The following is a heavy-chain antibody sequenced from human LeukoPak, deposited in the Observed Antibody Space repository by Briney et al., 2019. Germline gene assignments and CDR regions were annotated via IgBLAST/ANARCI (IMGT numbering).Heavy chain of an antibody. CDR2: IYYSGST. J-gene: IGHJ4*02. D-gene: IGHD1/OR15-1a*01. CDR1: GGSISSYY. Sequence: PSETLSLTCTVSGGSISSYYWSWIRQPPGQGLEWIGYIYYSGSTNYNPSLKSRVTISVDTSKNQFSLKLSSVTAADTAVYYCARNKVFYDYWGQGTLVTVSS. CDR3: ARNKVFYDY. V-gene: IGHV4-59*08.